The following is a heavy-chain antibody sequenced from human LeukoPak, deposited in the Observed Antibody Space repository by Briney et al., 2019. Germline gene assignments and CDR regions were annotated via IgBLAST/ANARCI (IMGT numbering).Heavy chain of an antibody. CDR2: IIPILGIA. Sequence: ASVKVSCKASGGTFSSYAISWVRQAPGQGREWMGRIIPILGIANYAQKFQGRVTITADKSTSTAYMELSSLRSDDTAVYYCARERITMVRGVIITAEGLDYWGQGTLVTVSS. D-gene: IGHD3-10*01. V-gene: IGHV1-69*04. CDR1: GGTFSSYA. J-gene: IGHJ4*02. CDR3: ARERITMVRGVIITAEGLDY.